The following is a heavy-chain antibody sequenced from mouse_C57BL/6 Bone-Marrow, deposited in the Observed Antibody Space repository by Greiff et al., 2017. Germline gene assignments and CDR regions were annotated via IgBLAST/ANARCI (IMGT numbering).Heavy chain of an antibody. J-gene: IGHJ3*01. V-gene: IGHV5-4*03. CDR2: ISDGGSYT. CDR3: ARADDYDGPSWFAY. CDR1: GFTFSSYA. Sequence: EVMLVESGGGLVKPGGSLKLSCAASGFTFSSYAMSWVRQTPEKRLEWVATISDGGSYTYYPDNVKGRFTISRDNAKNNLYLQMSHLKSEDTAMYYCARADDYDGPSWFAYWGQGTLVTVSA. D-gene: IGHD2-4*01.